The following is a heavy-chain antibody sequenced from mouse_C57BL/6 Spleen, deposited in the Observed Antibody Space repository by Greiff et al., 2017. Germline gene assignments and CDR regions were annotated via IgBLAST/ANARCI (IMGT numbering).Heavy chain of an antibody. CDR1: GFTFSDYG. CDR2: ISSGSSTI. CDR3: ARLGPFAY. V-gene: IGHV5-17*01. D-gene: IGHD4-1*01. Sequence: EVKLVESGGGLVKPGGSLKLSCAASGFTFSDYGMHWVRQAPEKGLAWVAYISSGSSTIYYADTVKGRFTISRDNAKNTLFLQMTSLRSEDTAMYYCARLGPFAYWGQGTLVTVSA. J-gene: IGHJ3*01.